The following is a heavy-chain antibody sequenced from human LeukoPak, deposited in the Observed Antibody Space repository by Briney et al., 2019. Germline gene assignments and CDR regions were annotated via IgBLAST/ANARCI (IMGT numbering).Heavy chain of an antibody. CDR1: GGSISSYY. Sequence: SETLSLTCTVSGGSISSYYWSWIRQPPGKGLEWIGYIYYSGSTNYNPSLKSRVTISVDTSKNQFSLKLSSVTAADTAVYYCARDDCGGDCYKGWYFDLWGRGTLVTASS. CDR2: IYYSGST. CDR3: ARDDCGGDCYKGWYFDL. J-gene: IGHJ2*01. D-gene: IGHD2-21*02. V-gene: IGHV4-59*01.